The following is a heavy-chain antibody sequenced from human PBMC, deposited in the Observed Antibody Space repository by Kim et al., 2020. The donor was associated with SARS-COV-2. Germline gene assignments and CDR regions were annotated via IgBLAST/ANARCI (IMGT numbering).Heavy chain of an antibody. CDR3: ALSAPPGIAAADRREDSIYYYYYGMDV. D-gene: IGHD6-13*01. Sequence: SETLSLTCTVSGGSISSSSYYWGWIRQPPGKGLEWIGSIYYSGSTYYNPSLKSRVTISVDTSKNQFSLKLSSVTAADTAVYYCALSAPPGIAAADRREDSIYYYYYGMDVWGQGTTVTVSS. J-gene: IGHJ6*02. CDR2: IYYSGST. CDR1: GGSISSSSYY. V-gene: IGHV4-39*07.